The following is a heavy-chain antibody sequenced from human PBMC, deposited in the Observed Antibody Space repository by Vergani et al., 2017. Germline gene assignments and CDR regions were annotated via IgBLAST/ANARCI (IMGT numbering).Heavy chain of an antibody. V-gene: IGHV1-46*01. D-gene: IGHD6-13*01. CDR1: GYTFTSYY. CDR2: INPSGGST. Sequence: QVQLVQSGAEVKKPGASVKVSCKASGYTFTSYYMHWVRQAPGQGLEWMGIINPSGGSTSYAQKFQGRVTMTRDTSTSTVYMELRSLRSDDTAVYYCARDIAAAGTVVYYYGMDVWGQGTTVTVSS. J-gene: IGHJ6*02. CDR3: ARDIAAAGTVVYYYGMDV.